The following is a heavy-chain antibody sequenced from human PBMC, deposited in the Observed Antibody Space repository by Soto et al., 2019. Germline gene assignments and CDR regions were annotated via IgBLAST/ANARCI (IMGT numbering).Heavy chain of an antibody. D-gene: IGHD3-22*01. CDR3: ARDLYYYDSSGPAYTKFDY. CDR1: GYTFTSYG. J-gene: IGHJ4*02. V-gene: IGHV1-18*01. CDR2: ISAYNGNT. Sequence: ASVKVSCKASGYTFTSYGISWVRQAPGQGLEWMGWISAYNGNTNYAQKLQGRVTMTTDTSTSTAYMELRSLRSDDTAVYYCARDLYYYDSSGPAYTKFDYWGQGTLVTVSS.